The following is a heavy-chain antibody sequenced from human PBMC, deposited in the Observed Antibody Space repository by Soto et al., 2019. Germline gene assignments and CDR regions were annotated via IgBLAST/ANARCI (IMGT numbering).Heavy chain of an antibody. J-gene: IGHJ6*02. V-gene: IGHV4-39*01. CDR2: IYYSGST. CDR1: GGSISSSSYY. Sequence: SETLSLTCTVSGGSISSSSYYWGWIRQPPGKGLEWIGSIYYSGSTYYNPSLKSRVTISVDTSKNQFSLKLSSVTAADTAVYYCARQYGSGSYYYYYGMDVWGQGTTVTVSS. CDR3: ARQYGSGSYYYYYGMDV. D-gene: IGHD3-10*01.